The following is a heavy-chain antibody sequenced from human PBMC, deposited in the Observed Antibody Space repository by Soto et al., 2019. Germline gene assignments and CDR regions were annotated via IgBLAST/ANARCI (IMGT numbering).Heavy chain of an antibody. CDR3: TSSITTRDAFDI. Sequence: GGSLRLSCTASGFTFGDYAMSWFRQAPGKGLEWVGFIRSKAYGGTTEYAASVKGRFTISRDDSKSIAYLQMNSLKTEDTAVYYCTSSITTRDAFDIWGQGTMVTVSS. D-gene: IGHD1-20*01. V-gene: IGHV3-49*03. J-gene: IGHJ3*02. CDR2: IRSKAYGGTT. CDR1: GFTFGDYA.